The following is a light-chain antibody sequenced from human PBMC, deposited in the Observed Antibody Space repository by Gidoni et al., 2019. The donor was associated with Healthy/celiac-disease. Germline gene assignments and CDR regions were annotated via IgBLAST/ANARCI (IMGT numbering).Light chain of an antibody. V-gene: IGKV3D-15*01. Sequence: LSCRASQSVSSNLAWYQQKPGQAPRLLIYGASTRATGIPARFSGSGSGTEFTLTISSLQSEDFAVYYCQQYNNWPPITFAQGTRLEIK. CDR2: GAS. J-gene: IGKJ5*01. CDR3: QQYNNWPPIT. CDR1: QSVSSN.